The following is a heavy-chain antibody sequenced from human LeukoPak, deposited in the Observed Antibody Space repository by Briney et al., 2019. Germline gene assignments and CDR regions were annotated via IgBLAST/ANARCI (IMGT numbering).Heavy chain of an antibody. CDR1: GGAVNSGGYY. CDR3: ARMQLGYSFDY. CDR2: ISNSGST. Sequence: SSQTLSLTCTVSGGAVNSGGYYWNWIRQHPGRGLEWIGYISNSGSTYYNPSLKGRLFISVDTSKNHFSLKLSSVTSADTAVCFCARMQLGYSFDYWGQGSLVTVSS. V-gene: IGHV4-31*03. J-gene: IGHJ4*02. D-gene: IGHD5-18*01.